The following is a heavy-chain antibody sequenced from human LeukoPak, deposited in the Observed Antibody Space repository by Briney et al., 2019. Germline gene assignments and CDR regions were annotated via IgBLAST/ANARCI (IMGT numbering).Heavy chain of an antibody. Sequence: SETLSLTRTVSGGSISSGGYSWSWIRQHPGKGLEWIGYIYYSGSTYYNPSLKSRVTISVDTSKNQFSLKLSSVTAADTAVYYCARMYSSSWYIYFDYWGQGTLVTVSS. V-gene: IGHV4-31*03. CDR2: IYYSGST. CDR1: GGSISSGGYS. D-gene: IGHD6-13*01. CDR3: ARMYSSSWYIYFDY. J-gene: IGHJ4*02.